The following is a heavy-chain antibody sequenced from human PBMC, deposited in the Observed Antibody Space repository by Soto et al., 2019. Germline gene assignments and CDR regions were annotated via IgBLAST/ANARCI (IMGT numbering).Heavy chain of an antibody. V-gene: IGHV4-34*01. J-gene: IGHJ4*02. CDR2: INHSGST. D-gene: IGHD3-10*01. Sequence: SETLSLTCAVYGGSFSGYYWSWIRQPPGKGLEWIGEINHSGSTNYNPSLKSRVTISVDTSKNQFSLKLSSVTAADTAVYYCARDKKYYYGSGSHIFDYWGQGTLVTVSS. CDR1: GGSFSGYY. CDR3: ARDKKYYYGSGSHIFDY.